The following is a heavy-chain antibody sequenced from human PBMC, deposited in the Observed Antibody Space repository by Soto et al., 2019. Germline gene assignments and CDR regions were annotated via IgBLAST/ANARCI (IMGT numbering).Heavy chain of an antibody. V-gene: IGHV1-69*02. J-gene: IGHJ6*02. Sequence: SVKVSCKASGGTFSSYTISWVRQAPGQGLEWMGRIIPILGIANYAQKFQGRVTITADKSTSTAYMELSSLRSEDTAVYYCARGSLTFNVAYYYGMDVWGQGTTVTVSS. CDR2: IIPILGIA. CDR3: ARGSLTFNVAYYYGMDV. D-gene: IGHD2-21*01. CDR1: GGTFSSYT.